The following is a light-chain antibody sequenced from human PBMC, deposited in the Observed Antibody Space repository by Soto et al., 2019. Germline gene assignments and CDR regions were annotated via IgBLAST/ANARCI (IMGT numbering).Light chain of an antibody. Sequence: QSALTQPPSASGTPGQRVTISCSGSSSNIESNTVYWYQRLPGMAPRLLIHTNDRRPSGVPDRFSGSKSGTSASLAISGLQSEDEADYYCLAWDDSLNGNLFGTGTKVTVL. CDR1: SSNIESNT. V-gene: IGLV1-44*01. CDR2: TND. CDR3: LAWDDSLNGNL. J-gene: IGLJ1*01.